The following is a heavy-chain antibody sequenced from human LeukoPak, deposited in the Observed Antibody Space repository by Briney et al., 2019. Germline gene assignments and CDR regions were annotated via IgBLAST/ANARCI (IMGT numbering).Heavy chain of an antibody. CDR1: GFTFSDSA. D-gene: IGHD1-26*01. CDR3: VRHGASGSYYIDY. V-gene: IGHV3-73*01. Sequence: GGSLKLSCAASGFTFSDSAMHWVRQASGKGPEWVGRIRSKANSYATAYAASVKGRFTISRDDSKNTAYLQMNSLKTEDTAVYYCVRHGASGSYYIDYWGQGTLVTVSS. CDR2: IRSKANSYAT. J-gene: IGHJ4*02.